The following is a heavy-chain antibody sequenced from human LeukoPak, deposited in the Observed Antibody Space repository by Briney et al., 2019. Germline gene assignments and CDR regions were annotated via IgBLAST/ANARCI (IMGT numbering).Heavy chain of an antibody. CDR2: IKQDGSEK. J-gene: IGHJ3*02. Sequence: GGSLRLSCAASGFTFSSYAMHWVRQAPGKGLEWVANIKQDGSEKYYVDSVKGRFTISRDNAKNSLYLQMNSLRAEDTAVYYCAREEVRSGYYTEHDAFDIWGQGTMVTVSS. V-gene: IGHV3-7*01. CDR1: GFTFSSYA. CDR3: AREEVRSGYYTEHDAFDI. D-gene: IGHD3-3*01.